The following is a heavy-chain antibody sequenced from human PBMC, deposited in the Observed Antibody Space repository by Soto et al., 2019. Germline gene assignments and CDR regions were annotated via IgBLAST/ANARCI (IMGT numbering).Heavy chain of an antibody. D-gene: IGHD5-12*01. Sequence: SETLSLTCTVSGESSRGYYWIWIRQPTGKGLEWIGSINYSGDIKYNPSLKSRLTLSVDTSKNQFSLKLSSVTAADTAVYYCVRHAQWIIRAYWGQGSLVTVSS. CDR1: GESSRGYY. V-gene: IGHV4-59*08. J-gene: IGHJ4*02. CDR2: INYSGDI. CDR3: VRHAQWIIRAY.